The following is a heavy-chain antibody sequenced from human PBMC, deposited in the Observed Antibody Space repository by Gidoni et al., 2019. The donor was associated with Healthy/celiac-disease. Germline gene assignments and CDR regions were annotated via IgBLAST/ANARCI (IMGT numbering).Heavy chain of an antibody. Sequence: EVKKPGESLRISCKGSGYSFTSYWISWVRQMPGKGLEWMGRIDPSDSYTNYSPSFQGHVTISADKSISTAYLQWSSLKASDTAMYYCARLDRDIAVAGTGIGMDVWGQGTTVTVSS. V-gene: IGHV5-10-1*01. D-gene: IGHD6-19*01. CDR2: IDPSDSYT. J-gene: IGHJ6*02. CDR3: ARLDRDIAVAGTGIGMDV. CDR1: GYSFTSYW.